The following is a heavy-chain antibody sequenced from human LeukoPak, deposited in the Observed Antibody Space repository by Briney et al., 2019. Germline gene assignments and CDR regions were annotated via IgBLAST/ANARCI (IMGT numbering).Heavy chain of an antibody. CDR3: AKDQVVAARYYYYGMDV. D-gene: IGHD2-15*01. Sequence: GGSLRLSCAASGVTFSSYGMHWVRQAPGKGLEWVAVISYDGSNKYYADSVKGRFTISRDNSKNTLYLQMNSLRAEDTAVYYCAKDQVVAARYYYYGMDVWGKGTTVTVSS. CDR2: ISYDGSNK. J-gene: IGHJ6*04. V-gene: IGHV3-30*18. CDR1: GVTFSSYG.